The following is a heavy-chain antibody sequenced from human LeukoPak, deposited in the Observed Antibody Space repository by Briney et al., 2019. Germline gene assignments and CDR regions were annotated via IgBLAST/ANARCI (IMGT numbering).Heavy chain of an antibody. J-gene: IGHJ4*02. CDR3: ARDTSRVGVPGVVGY. CDR2: INPSGGST. Sequence: ASVKVSCKASGYTFTGYYMHWVRQAPGQGLEWMGIINPSGGSTSYAQKFQGRVTMTRDTSTSTVYMELSSLRSEDTAVYYCARDTSRVGVPGVVGYWGQGTLVTVSS. V-gene: IGHV1-46*01. CDR1: GYTFTGYY. D-gene: IGHD3-16*01.